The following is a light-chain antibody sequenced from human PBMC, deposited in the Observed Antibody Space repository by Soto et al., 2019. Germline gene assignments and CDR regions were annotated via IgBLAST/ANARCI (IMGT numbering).Light chain of an antibody. J-gene: IGKJ1*01. V-gene: IGKV3-15*01. CDR2: GAS. CDR3: QQYNNLPREWT. CDR1: HIVRSN. Sequence: EILMTQSQATLSVSPWERATLSCRASHIVRSNLAWYQQTPGHSPRLLIYGASTRATGIPARFSGSGSGTQFNLTISSLQSEDFGVYYCQQYNNLPREWTLGQWTKVDI.